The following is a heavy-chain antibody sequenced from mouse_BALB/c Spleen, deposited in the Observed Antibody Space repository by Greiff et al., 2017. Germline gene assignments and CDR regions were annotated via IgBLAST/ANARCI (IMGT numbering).Heavy chain of an antibody. Sequence: VQLKESGGGLVKPGGSLKLSCAASGFTFSDYYMYWVRQTPEKRLEWVATISDGGSYTYYPDSVKGRFTISRDNAKNNLYLQMSSLKSEDTAMYYCAREGDGYAMDYWGQGTSVTVSS. V-gene: IGHV5-4*02. D-gene: IGHD3-3*01. CDR2: ISDGGSYT. CDR3: AREGDGYAMDY. J-gene: IGHJ4*01. CDR1: GFTFSDYY.